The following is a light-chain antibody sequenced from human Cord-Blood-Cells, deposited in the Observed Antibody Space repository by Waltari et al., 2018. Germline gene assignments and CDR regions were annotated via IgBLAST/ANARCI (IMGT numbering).Light chain of an antibody. J-gene: IGLJ2*01. Sequence: QSALTQHASVSGSPGQSISISCTGTSCDVGRSNLVSCYQQRPGKAPNLIIYEISKRPPGVSKRFSGSKSGNTASLTVSGLRTEDEADYYGGSNAGSVVFGGGTKLTVL. CDR3: GSNAGSVV. CDR2: EIS. V-gene: IGLV2-23*02. CDR1: SCDVGRSNL.